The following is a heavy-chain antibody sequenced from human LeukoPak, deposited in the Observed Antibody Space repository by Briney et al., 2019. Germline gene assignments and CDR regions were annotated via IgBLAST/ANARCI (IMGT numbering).Heavy chain of an antibody. CDR1: GGSISSGSYY. Sequence: XXXXSGGSISSGSYYWSWIRQPAGKGLEWIGRIYTSGSTNYNPSLKSRFTIAVDKNKNQFSLKLSSVTAAARAGYXXXXXXXXXXXXXXXYXXXXPWGQGXLXTVSS. CDR2: IYTSGST. CDR3: XXXXXXXXXXXXXYXXXXP. J-gene: IGHJ5*02. V-gene: IGHV4-61*02.